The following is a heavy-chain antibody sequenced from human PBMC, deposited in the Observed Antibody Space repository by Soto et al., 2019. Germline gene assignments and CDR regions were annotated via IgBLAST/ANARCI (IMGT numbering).Heavy chain of an antibody. D-gene: IGHD2-2*01. CDR2: IFDNGAT. V-gene: IGHV4-30-2*01. J-gene: IGHJ4*02. CDR3: ARLDAYNSFDS. CDR1: GDSINSGGYY. Sequence: SETLSLTCAVSGDSINSGGYYCSWVRQPPGKGLEWMGYIFDNGATFYNPSLESRVTISVDRSKNHFSLRLTSLTAADTAMYYCARLDAYNSFDSWGQGTLVTVSS.